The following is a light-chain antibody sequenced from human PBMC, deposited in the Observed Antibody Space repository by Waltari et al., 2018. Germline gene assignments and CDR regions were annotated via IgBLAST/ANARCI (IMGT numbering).Light chain of an antibody. V-gene: IGLV2-23*02. Sequence: QSALTQPASVSGSPGQSITISCTGTSSDVGNYNLLSWYQQHPGQDPNLMIYEVSQRPSGVSNRFPGSKSGNTASLTISGLQPEDETDDYCCSYAGHSTYVFGTGTKVTVL. CDR3: CSYAGHSTYV. CDR1: SSDVGNYNL. CDR2: EVS. J-gene: IGLJ1*01.